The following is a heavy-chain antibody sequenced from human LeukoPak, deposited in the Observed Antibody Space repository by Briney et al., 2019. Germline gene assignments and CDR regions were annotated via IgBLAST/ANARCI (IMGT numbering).Heavy chain of an antibody. CDR3: AKDNYYDSADYKGFLDY. J-gene: IGHJ4*02. CDR1: GFTFSSYA. V-gene: IGHV3-23*01. CDR2: ISGSGGST. Sequence: TGGSLRLSCAASGFTFSSYAMSWVRQAPGKGLEWVSAISGSGGSTYYADSVEGRFTISRDNSKNTLYLQMNSLRADDTAVYYCAKDNYYDSADYKGFLDYWGQGTLVTVSS. D-gene: IGHD3-22*01.